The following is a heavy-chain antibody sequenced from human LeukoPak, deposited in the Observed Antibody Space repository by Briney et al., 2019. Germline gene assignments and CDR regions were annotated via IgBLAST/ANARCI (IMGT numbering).Heavy chain of an antibody. V-gene: IGHV4-34*01. D-gene: IGHD3-22*01. Sequence: SETLSLTCAVYGGSFSGYYWSWIRQPPGKGLEWIGEINHSGSTNYNPSLKSRVTISVDTSQNQFSLKLSSVTAADTAVYYCARGRQAYYYDSSGHYFDYWGQGTLVTVSS. CDR3: ARGRQAYYYDSSGHYFDY. CDR1: GGSFSGYY. J-gene: IGHJ4*02. CDR2: INHSGST.